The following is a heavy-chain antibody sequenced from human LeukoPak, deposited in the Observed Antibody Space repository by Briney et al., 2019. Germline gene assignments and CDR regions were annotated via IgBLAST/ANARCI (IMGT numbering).Heavy chain of an antibody. Sequence: ASVKLSCKASGYTLTGYCMHWVRQAPGQGLEWMAWINTNSGGTNYAQKFQGRVTMTRDTSISTAYMELSRLRSDDTAVYYCASSRYFDWLTFDYWGQGTLVTVSS. CDR2: INTNSGGT. CDR3: ASSRYFDWLTFDY. D-gene: IGHD3-9*01. CDR1: GYTLTGYC. V-gene: IGHV1-2*02. J-gene: IGHJ4*02.